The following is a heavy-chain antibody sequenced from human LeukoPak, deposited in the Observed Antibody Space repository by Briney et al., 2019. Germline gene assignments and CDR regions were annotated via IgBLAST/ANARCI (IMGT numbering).Heavy chain of an antibody. CDR1: GYTFTGYY. CDR3: ARDYARDYDFSTGSHFWSWFDP. Sequence: VASVKVSCKASGYTFTGYYMHWVRQAPGQGLEWMGWINPNSGGTNYTQKFQGWVTMTRDTSISTAYMELSRLRSEDTAVYYCARDYARDYDFSTGSHFWSWFDPWGQGTLVTVSS. D-gene: IGHD3/OR15-3a*01. V-gene: IGHV1-2*04. CDR2: INPNSGGT. J-gene: IGHJ5*02.